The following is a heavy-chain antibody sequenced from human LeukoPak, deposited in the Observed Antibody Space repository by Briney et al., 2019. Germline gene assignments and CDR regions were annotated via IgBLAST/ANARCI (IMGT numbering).Heavy chain of an antibody. CDR1: GGSISSGGYS. Sequence: PSETLSLTCTVSGGSISSGGYSWSWIRQHPGKGLEWIGYIYYSGSTYYNPSLKSRVTISVDTSKNQFSLKLSSVTAADTAVYYCARVSRYYDSSGSYYFDYWGQGTLVTVSS. D-gene: IGHD3-22*01. CDR3: ARVSRYYDSSGSYYFDY. J-gene: IGHJ4*02. CDR2: IYYSGST. V-gene: IGHV4-31*03.